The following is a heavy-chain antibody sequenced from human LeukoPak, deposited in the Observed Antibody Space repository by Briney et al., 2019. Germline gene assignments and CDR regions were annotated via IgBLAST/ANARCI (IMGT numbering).Heavy chain of an antibody. Sequence: SETLSLTCTVSGDSISSYFWSWIRQPPGKGLEWIGYIYYNERSNYNPSLKSRVTISVDKSKNQFSLKLSSVTAADTAVYYCARALDGIAVAGYYFDYWGQGTLVTVSS. V-gene: IGHV4-59*12. J-gene: IGHJ4*02. CDR3: ARALDGIAVAGYYFDY. CDR2: IYYNERS. D-gene: IGHD6-19*01. CDR1: GDSISSYF.